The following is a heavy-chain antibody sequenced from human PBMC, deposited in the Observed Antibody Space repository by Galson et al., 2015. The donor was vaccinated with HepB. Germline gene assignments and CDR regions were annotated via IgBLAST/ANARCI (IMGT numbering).Heavy chain of an antibody. J-gene: IGHJ4*02. CDR3: ARDFSYGIDH. CDR2: INHDSSAI. V-gene: IGHV3-48*02. D-gene: IGHD1-1*01. CDR1: GFTFRTYS. Sequence: SLRLSCAASGFTFRTYSMNWVRQAPGKGLEWVAHINHDSSAIYYADSVKGRFTISRDNAKNSLYLQMNTLRDEDTALYYCARDFSYGIDHWGQGTLVTVSS.